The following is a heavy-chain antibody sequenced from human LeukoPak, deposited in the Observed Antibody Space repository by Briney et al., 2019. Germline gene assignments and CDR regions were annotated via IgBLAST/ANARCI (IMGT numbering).Heavy chain of an antibody. CDR1: GFTFSSYG. Sequence: PGRSLRLSCAASGFTFSSYGMHWVRQAPGKGLEWVAVIWYDGSNKYYADCVKGRFTISRDNSKNTLYLQMNSLRAEDTAVYYCARDERYCSGGSCYPSDGMDVWGQGTTVTVSS. V-gene: IGHV3-33*01. CDR2: IWYDGSNK. D-gene: IGHD2-15*01. J-gene: IGHJ6*02. CDR3: ARDERYCSGGSCYPSDGMDV.